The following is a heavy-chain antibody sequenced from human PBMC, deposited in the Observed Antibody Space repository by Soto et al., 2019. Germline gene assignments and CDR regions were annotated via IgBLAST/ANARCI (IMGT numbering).Heavy chain of an antibody. Sequence: SETLSLTCAVYGGSFSGYYWSWIRQPPGKGLEWIGEINHSGSTNYNPSLKSRVTISVDTSKNQFSLKLSSVTAADTAVYYCARSDYGGNSGVFDYWGQGTMVTVS. D-gene: IGHD4-17*01. CDR2: INHSGST. J-gene: IGHJ4*02. V-gene: IGHV4-34*01. CDR1: GGSFSGYY. CDR3: ARSDYGGNSGVFDY.